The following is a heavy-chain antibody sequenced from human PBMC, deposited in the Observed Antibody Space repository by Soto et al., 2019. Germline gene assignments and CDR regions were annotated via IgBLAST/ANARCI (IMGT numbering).Heavy chain of an antibody. CDR2: IYYSGST. CDR1: GGSISSGDFC. J-gene: IGHJ5*02. CDR3: ARAGGVRYNWFDP. D-gene: IGHD3-10*01. Sequence: SETLSLTCTVSGGSISSGDFCWSWIRQPPGKGLEWIGYIYYSGSTYYNPSLTSRVTISVDTSKNQFSLKLSSVTAADTAVYYCARAGGVRYNWFDPWGQGTLVTVS. V-gene: IGHV4-30-4*01.